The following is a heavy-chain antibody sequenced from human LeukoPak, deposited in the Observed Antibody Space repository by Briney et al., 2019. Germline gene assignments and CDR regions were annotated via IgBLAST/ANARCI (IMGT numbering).Heavy chain of an antibody. CDR3: ARPGGDSSGTMGGY. J-gene: IGHJ4*02. CDR2: IDPSESYT. Sequence: GEPLKTSCQGSGYSFTSYWISWARQLPGKGREWRGRIDPSESYTNYSPSFQGHVTISADKSIRTAYLQWSSLKASDTAMYYCARPGGDSSGTMGGYWGQGTLVTVSS. V-gene: IGHV5-10-1*01. D-gene: IGHD6-19*01. CDR1: GYSFTSYW.